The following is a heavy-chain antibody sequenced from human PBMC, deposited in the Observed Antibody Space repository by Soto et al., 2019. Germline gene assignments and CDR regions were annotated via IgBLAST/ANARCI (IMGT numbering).Heavy chain of an antibody. V-gene: IGHV3-23*01. CDR3: AKGWLIADYYYYGMDV. J-gene: IGHJ6*02. D-gene: IGHD3-22*01. CDR1: GFTFSSYA. Sequence: EVQLLESGGGLVQPGGSLRLSCAASGFTFSSYAMSWVRQAPGKGLEWVSAISGSGGSTYYADSGKGRFTISRDNSKNTLYLQMNSLRAEDTAVYYCAKGWLIADYYYYGMDVWGQGTTVTVSS. CDR2: ISGSGGST.